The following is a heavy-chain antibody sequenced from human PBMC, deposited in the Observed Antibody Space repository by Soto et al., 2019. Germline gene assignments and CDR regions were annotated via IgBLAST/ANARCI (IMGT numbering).Heavy chain of an antibody. J-gene: IGHJ6*02. V-gene: IGHV4-61*01. Sequence: PSETLSLTCTVSGGSVSSGSYYWSWIRQPPGKGLEWIGYIYYSGSTNYNPSLKSRVTISVDTSKNQFSLKLSSVTAADTAVYYCARDRIAARPKDYYGMDVWGQGTTVTVSS. CDR2: IYYSGST. D-gene: IGHD6-6*01. CDR3: ARDRIAARPKDYYGMDV. CDR1: GGSVSSGSYY.